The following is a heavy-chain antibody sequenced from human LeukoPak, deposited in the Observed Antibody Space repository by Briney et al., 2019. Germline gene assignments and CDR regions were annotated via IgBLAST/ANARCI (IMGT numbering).Heavy chain of an antibody. J-gene: IGHJ6*02. CDR3: ARYSKNLGMDV. CDR1: GYTFTTYW. Sequence: GEPLKISCKGSGYTFTTYWVTWVRQMPGKGLEWVGVIYPGDSEVIYSPSFQGHVTISTDNSITTAYLQWSSLKAPDPAMFYCARYSKNLGMDVWGQGTTVTVSS. D-gene: IGHD4-11*01. V-gene: IGHV5-51*01. CDR2: IYPGDSEV.